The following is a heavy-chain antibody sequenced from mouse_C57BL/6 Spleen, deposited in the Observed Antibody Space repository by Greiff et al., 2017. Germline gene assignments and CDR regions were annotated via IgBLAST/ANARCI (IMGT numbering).Heavy chain of an antibody. CDR1: GYTFTSYW. Sequence: QVHVKQPGAELVKPGASVKMSCKASGYTFTSYWITWVKQRPGQGLEWIGDIYPGSGSTNYNEKFKSKATLTVDTSSSTAYMQLSSLTSEDSAVYYCARAYLYDYDGGYAMDYWGQGTSVTVSS. J-gene: IGHJ4*01. CDR3: ARAYLYDYDGGYAMDY. D-gene: IGHD2-4*01. CDR2: IYPGSGST. V-gene: IGHV1-55*01.